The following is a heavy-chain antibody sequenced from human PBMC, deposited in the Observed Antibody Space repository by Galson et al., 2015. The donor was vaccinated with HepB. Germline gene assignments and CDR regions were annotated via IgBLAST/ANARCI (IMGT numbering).Heavy chain of an antibody. CDR3: ARASGWYYDILTGYQYYFDY. CDR1: GFTYISYS. Sequence: SLRLSCAASGFTYISYSMNWVRQAPGKGLEWVSYISSSSSTIYYADSVKGRFTISRDNAKNSLYLQMNSLRDEDTAVYYCARASGWYYDILTGYQYYFDYWGQGTLVTVSS. V-gene: IGHV3-48*02. D-gene: IGHD3-9*01. CDR2: ISSSSSTI. J-gene: IGHJ4*02.